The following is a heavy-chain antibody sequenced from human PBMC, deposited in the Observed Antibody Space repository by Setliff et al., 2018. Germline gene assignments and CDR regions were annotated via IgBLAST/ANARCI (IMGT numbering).Heavy chain of an antibody. Sequence: PSETLSLTCTVSGGSISSGSYYWSWIRQPAGKGLEWIGEINHSGSTNYNPSLKSRVTISVDTSKNQFSLKLSSVTAADTAVYYCAMTGDRGYSGYERWGQGTLVTVSS. V-gene: IGHV4-61*10. CDR2: INHSGST. CDR3: AMTGDRGYSGYER. D-gene: IGHD5-12*01. J-gene: IGHJ4*02. CDR1: GGSISSGSYY.